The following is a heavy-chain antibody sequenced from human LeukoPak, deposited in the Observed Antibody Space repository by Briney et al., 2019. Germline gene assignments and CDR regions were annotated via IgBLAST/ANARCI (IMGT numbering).Heavy chain of an antibody. CDR3: ARVAEGVVTGTYYFDY. V-gene: IGHV4-59*01. CDR2: IYYSGST. CDR1: GGSFSGYY. D-gene: IGHD3-3*01. Sequence: SETLSLTCAVYGGSFSGYYWSWIRQPPGKGLEWIGYIYYSGSTNYNPSLKSRVTISVDTSKNQFSLKLSSVTAADTAVYYCARVAEGVVTGTYYFDYWGQGTLVTVSS. J-gene: IGHJ4*02.